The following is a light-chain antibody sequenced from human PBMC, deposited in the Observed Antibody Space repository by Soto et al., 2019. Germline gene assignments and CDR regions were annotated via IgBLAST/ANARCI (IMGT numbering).Light chain of an antibody. CDR3: CSYADITL. CDR1: SSDVGSYKL. V-gene: IGLV2-23*01. CDR2: EGS. J-gene: IGLJ2*01. Sequence: QSALTQPASVSGSPGQSITISCTETSSDVGSYKLVSWYQHHPGKAPKLIIYEGSERPSGVSHRFSGSKSDNTASLTISGLQAEDEADYYCCSYADITLFGGGTKLTVL.